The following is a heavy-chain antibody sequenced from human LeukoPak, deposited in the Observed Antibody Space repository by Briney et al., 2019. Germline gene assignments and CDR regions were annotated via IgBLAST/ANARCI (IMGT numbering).Heavy chain of an antibody. Sequence: GESLKISCQGSGYSFTSYWLGSVRQMPGKGLEWMGIIYPGDSDTRYSPSFQGQVTISADKSISTAYLQWSSLKASDTAMYYCARHQADYDFWSGYYGRAFDIWGQGTMVTVSS. CDR2: IYPGDSDT. V-gene: IGHV5-51*01. J-gene: IGHJ3*02. CDR1: GYSFTSYW. D-gene: IGHD3-3*01. CDR3: ARHQADYDFWSGYYGRAFDI.